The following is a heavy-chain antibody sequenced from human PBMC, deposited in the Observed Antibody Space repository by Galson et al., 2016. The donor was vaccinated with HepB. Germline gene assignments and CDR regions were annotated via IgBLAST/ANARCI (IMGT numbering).Heavy chain of an antibody. CDR2: LYYSGST. CDR3: ASFFDWLLYPTDS. D-gene: IGHD3-9*01. Sequence: LSLTCTVSGASISSYKYYWGWIRRPPGKGLEWIGTLYYSGSTYYNPSLKGRVTISVDTSNNQFSLKLRSVTAADTAVYYCASFFDWLLYPTDSWGQGALVTVSS. CDR1: GASISSYKYY. V-gene: IGHV4-39*01. J-gene: IGHJ4*02.